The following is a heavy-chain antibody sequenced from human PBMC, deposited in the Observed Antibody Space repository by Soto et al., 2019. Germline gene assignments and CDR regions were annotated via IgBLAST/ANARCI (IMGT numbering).Heavy chain of an antibody. CDR2: IRSKAYGGTT. V-gene: IGHV3-49*05. D-gene: IGHD3-22*01. Sequence: EVQLVESGGGLVKPGWSLRLSCTASGFTFGDYAMSWFRQAPGKGLEWVGFIRSKAYGGTTEYAASVKGRFTISRDDSKSIAYLQMNSLKTEDTAVYYCTTNYYDSSGYDNWFDPWGQGTLVTVSS. CDR3: TTNYYDSSGYDNWFDP. CDR1: GFTFGDYA. J-gene: IGHJ5*02.